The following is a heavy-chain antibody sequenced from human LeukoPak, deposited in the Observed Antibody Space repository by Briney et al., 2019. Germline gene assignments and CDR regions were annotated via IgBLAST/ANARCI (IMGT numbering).Heavy chain of an antibody. CDR1: GGSISSSSYY. V-gene: IGHV4-39*07. CDR3: ARATPDYYDSSGSLDY. J-gene: IGHJ4*02. D-gene: IGHD3-22*01. Sequence: SETLSLTCTVSGGSISSSSYYWGWIRQPPGKGLEWIGSIYYSGSTYYNPSLKSRVTISVDKSKNQFSLKLSSVTAADTAVYYCARATPDYYDSSGSLDYWGQGTLVTVSS. CDR2: IYYSGST.